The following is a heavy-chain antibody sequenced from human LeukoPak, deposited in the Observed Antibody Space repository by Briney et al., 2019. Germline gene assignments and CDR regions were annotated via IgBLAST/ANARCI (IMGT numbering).Heavy chain of an antibody. CDR2: IYRSGIT. V-gene: IGHV4-4*02. CDR1: GASISSYNC. J-gene: IGHJ4*02. Sequence: SGTLSLTCAVSGASISSYNCWGWVRQSPGKVLEWIGEIYRSGITNYNPSLKSRVTISVDKSKNQFSLKLNSVTAADTAVYYCARGASTATGYFDYWGQGTLVTVSS. CDR3: ARGASTATGYFDY. D-gene: IGHD4-17*01.